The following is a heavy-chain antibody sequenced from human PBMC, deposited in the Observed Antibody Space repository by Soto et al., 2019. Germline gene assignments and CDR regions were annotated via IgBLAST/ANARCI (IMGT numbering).Heavy chain of an antibody. V-gene: IGHV3-13*04. CDR3: ARDRLLVPAAIGRY. J-gene: IGHJ4*02. D-gene: IGHD2-2*01. CDR2: IGTAGDT. CDR1: GFTFSSYD. Sequence: GETLKISCAASGFTFSSYDLHWVRQATGKGLEWVSAIGTAGDTYYADSVKGRFTISRDNSKNTLYLQMNSLRAEDTAVYYCARDRLLVPAAIGRYWGQGTLVTVSS.